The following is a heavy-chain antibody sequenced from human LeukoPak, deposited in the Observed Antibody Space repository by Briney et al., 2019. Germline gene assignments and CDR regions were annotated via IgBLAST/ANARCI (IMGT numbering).Heavy chain of an antibody. CDR1: GDSISSSSYY. V-gene: IGHV4-61*02. D-gene: IGHD2/OR15-2a*01. CDR3: ASAGRGAFGY. J-gene: IGHJ4*02. CDR2: IYTSGST. Sequence: SETLSLTCTVSGDSISSSSYYWSWIRQPAGKGLEWIGRIYTSGSTNYNPSLKSRVTMSVDTSKNQFSLKLSSVTAADTAVYYCASAGRGAFGYWGQGTLVTVSS.